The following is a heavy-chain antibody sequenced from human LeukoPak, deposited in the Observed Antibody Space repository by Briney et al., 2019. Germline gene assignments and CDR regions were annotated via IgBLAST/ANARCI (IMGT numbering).Heavy chain of an antibody. D-gene: IGHD5-18*01. Sequence: PGESLKISCKGSGYSSTSYWIGWMRQMPGKGLEWMGIIYPGDSDTRYNPAFQGQVTISADNYFSTAYLQWSGLKASHTAINYCARAQTRGYSYGYAFDIWGQGTLVTVSS. CDR2: IYPGDSDT. CDR1: GYSSTSYW. CDR3: ARAQTRGYSYGYAFDI. J-gene: IGHJ3*02. V-gene: IGHV5-51*01.